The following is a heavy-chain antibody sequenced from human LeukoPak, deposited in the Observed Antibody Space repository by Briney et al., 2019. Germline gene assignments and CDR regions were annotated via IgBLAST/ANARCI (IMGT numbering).Heavy chain of an antibody. Sequence: GGSLRLSCAASGFTVSSNYMSWVRQAPGKGLEWVSVIYSGGSTYYADSVKGRFTTSRDNSKNTLYLQMNSLRAEDTAVYYCASGGPNPYYYDSSGYPGAFDIWGQGTMVTVSS. J-gene: IGHJ3*02. CDR1: GFTVSSNY. CDR3: ASGGPNPYYYDSSGYPGAFDI. D-gene: IGHD3-22*01. V-gene: IGHV3-53*01. CDR2: IYSGGST.